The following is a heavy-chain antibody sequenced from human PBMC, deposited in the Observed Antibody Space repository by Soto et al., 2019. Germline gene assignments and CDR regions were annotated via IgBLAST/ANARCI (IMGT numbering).Heavy chain of an antibody. D-gene: IGHD3-10*01. V-gene: IGHV3-30*14. Sequence: QVQLVESGGGVVQPGRSLRLSCTASAFTFSGFAMHWVRQAPGKGLEWVARVSYGGDNTYYAGSVRGRCTIPRHNPKTTMSVLMDRLVPEDTGVYYCEATSGTQLGFHNDCWGQGALVIVSS. J-gene: IGHJ4*02. CDR3: EATSGTQLGFHNDC. CDR2: VSYGGDNT. CDR1: AFTFSGFA.